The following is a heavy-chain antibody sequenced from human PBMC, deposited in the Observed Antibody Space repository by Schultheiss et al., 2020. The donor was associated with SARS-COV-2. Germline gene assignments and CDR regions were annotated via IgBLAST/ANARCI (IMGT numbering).Heavy chain of an antibody. CDR1: GGSISSYY. CDR2: IYTSGST. CDR3: ARDALDYYDSSGYYFDY. J-gene: IGHJ4*02. D-gene: IGHD3-22*01. Sequence: SETLSLTCTVSGGSISSYYWSWIRQPPGKGLEWIGRIYTSGSTYYNPSLKSRVTISVDTSKNQFSLKLSSVTAADTAVYYCARDALDYYDSSGYYFDYWGQGTLVTVSS. V-gene: IGHV4-4*08.